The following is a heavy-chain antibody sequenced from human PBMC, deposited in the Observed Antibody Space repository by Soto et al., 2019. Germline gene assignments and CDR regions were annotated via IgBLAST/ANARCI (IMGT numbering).Heavy chain of an antibody. CDR3: ARDHCSGGSCYYYYGMDV. J-gene: IGHJ6*02. D-gene: IGHD2-15*01. Sequence: QVPLVQSGAEVKKPGSSVKVSCKASGGTFSSYAISWVRQAPGQGLEWMGGIIPIFGTANYAQKFQGRVTITADESTSTAYMELSSLRSEDTAVYYCARDHCSGGSCYYYYGMDVWGQGTTVTVSS. V-gene: IGHV1-69*01. CDR2: IIPIFGTA. CDR1: GGTFSSYA.